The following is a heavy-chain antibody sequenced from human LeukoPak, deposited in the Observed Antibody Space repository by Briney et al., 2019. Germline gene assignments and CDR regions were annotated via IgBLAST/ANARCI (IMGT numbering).Heavy chain of an antibody. CDR1: GGSFSGYY. Sequence: SETLSLTCAVYGGSFSGYYWSWIRQPPGKGLEWIGEINHSGSTNYNPSLKSRVTISVDTPKNQFSLKLSSVTAADTAVYYCARMGGYCSSTSCYRAFFYFDYWGQGTLVTVSS. J-gene: IGHJ4*02. CDR3: ARMGGYCSSTSCYRAFFYFDY. V-gene: IGHV4-34*01. D-gene: IGHD2-2*02. CDR2: INHSGST.